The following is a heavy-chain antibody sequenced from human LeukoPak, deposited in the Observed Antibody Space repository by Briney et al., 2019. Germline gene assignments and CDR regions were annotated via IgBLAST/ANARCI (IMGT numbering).Heavy chain of an antibody. CDR3: ARDRFGRTTHFDY. V-gene: IGHV4-61*08. J-gene: IGHJ4*02. CDR2: IHYSGST. D-gene: IGHD3-10*01. CDR1: GDTISSDDYY. Sequence: SETLSLTCTVSGDTISSDDYYWSWIRQYPGKGLEWIGYIHYSGSTNYNPSLKSRVTMSVDTSKNQFSLKLTSVTAADTAVYYCARDRFGRTTHFDYWGQGILVTVSS.